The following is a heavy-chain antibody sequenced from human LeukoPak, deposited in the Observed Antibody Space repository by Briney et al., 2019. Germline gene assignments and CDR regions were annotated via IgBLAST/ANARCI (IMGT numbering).Heavy chain of an antibody. D-gene: IGHD3-3*01. CDR2: INPSGGST. V-gene: IGHV1-46*01. Sequence: GASVKVSCKASGYIFTSYYMHWVRQAPGQGLEWMGIINPSGGSTSYAQKFQGRVTMTRDTSTSTVYMELSSLRSDDTAVYYCASDPLTIFGVIWGQGTMVTVSS. CDR3: ASDPLTIFGVI. CDR1: GYIFTSYY. J-gene: IGHJ3*02.